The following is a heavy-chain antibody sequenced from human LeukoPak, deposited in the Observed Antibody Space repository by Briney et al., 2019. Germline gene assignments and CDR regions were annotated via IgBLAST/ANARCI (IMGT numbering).Heavy chain of an antibody. CDR1: GGSFSGYY. J-gene: IGHJ4*02. V-gene: IGHV4-34*01. CDR2: INHSGST. CDR3: ARDTILAVAGYIPFDY. D-gene: IGHD6-19*01. Sequence: SETLSLTCAVYGGSFSGYYWSWTRQPPGKGLEWIGEINHSGSTNYNPSLKSRVTISVDTSKNQFSLKLSSVTAADTAVYYCARDTILAVAGYIPFDYWGQGTLVTVSS.